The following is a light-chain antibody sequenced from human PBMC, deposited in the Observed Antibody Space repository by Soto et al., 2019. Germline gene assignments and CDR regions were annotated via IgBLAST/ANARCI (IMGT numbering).Light chain of an antibody. J-gene: IGKJ5*01. CDR1: QSVSSN. CDR3: QQYNNWLIT. CDR2: GAS. Sequence: EIVMTQSPDTLSVSPGERATLSCRASQSVSSNFAWYHQKPGQAPRLLIYGASTRATGIPARFSGSGSGTEVTLTLSSLQSEDFAVYYCQQYNNWLITFGQGKRLEIK. V-gene: IGKV3-15*01.